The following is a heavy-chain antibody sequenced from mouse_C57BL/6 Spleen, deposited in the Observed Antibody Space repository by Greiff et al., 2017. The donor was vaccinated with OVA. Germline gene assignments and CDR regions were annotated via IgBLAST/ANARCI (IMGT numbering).Heavy chain of an antibody. CDR2: IHPNSGST. D-gene: IGHD2-4*01. Sequence: VQLQQPGAELVKPGASVKLSCKASGYTFTSYWMHWVKQRPGQGLEWIGMIHPNSGSTNYNEKFKSKATLTVDKSSSTAYMQLSSLTSEDSAVYYCARAYYDYDIDYWGQGTTLTVSS. V-gene: IGHV1-64*01. J-gene: IGHJ2*01. CDR1: GYTFTSYW. CDR3: ARAYYDYDIDY.